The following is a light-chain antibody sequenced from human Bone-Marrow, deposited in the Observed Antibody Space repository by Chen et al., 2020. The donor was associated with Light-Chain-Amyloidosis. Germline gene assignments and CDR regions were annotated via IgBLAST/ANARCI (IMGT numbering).Light chain of an antibody. V-gene: IGKV1-5*03. CDR2: KAS. Sequence: DIQMTQSPSTLSASVGDRVTITCRASQSVSSWLAWYQQRPGKAPKLLIYKASDLESGVPSRFSGSGSGTEFTLTSTSLQPEDFATYYCQQYKTYSWTFGQGTQVEIK. J-gene: IGKJ1*01. CDR3: QQYKTYSWT. CDR1: QSVSSW.